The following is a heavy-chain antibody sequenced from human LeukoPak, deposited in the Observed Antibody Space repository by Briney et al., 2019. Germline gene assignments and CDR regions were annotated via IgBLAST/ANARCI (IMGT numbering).Heavy chain of an antibody. V-gene: IGHV1-8*01. J-gene: IGHJ4*02. CDR3: ARGPDSSGWYSVY. CDR1: GYTFTSYD. Sequence: ASVKVSCKASGYTFTSYDINCVRQATGQGLEWMGWMNPNSDNTGYAQKFQGRVTMTRNTPISTAYMELRSLRSEDTAVYYCARGPDSSGWYSVYWGQGTLVTVSS. D-gene: IGHD6-19*01. CDR2: MNPNSDNT.